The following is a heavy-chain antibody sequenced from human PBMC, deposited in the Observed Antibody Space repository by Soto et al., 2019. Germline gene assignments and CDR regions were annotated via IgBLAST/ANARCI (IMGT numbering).Heavy chain of an antibody. J-gene: IGHJ6*02. CDR3: AREIAAAGAYGMDV. CDR1: GYTFTSYA. CDR2: INAGHGNT. V-gene: IGHV1-3*01. Sequence: QVQLVQSGAEVKKPGASVKVSCKASGYTFTSYAMHWVRQAPGQRLEWMGWINAGHGNTKYSQKFQGRVTITRDTSAGTAYMELSSLRSEDTAVYYCAREIAAAGAYGMDVWGQGTTVTVSS. D-gene: IGHD6-25*01.